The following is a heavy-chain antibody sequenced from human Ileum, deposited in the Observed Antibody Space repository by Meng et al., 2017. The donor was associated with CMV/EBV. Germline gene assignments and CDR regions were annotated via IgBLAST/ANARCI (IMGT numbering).Heavy chain of an antibody. CDR2: MSGSGRAI. D-gene: IGHD6-6*01. Sequence: GESLKISCAASGFTFSDYYMIWIHQSPGKGLEWISYMSGSGRAIYYADSVKGRATISRDNAKNSLFLQLNNLRGEDTGLYFCARHLIAARGFDYWGQGSLVTVSS. J-gene: IGHJ4*02. CDR3: ARHLIAARGFDY. CDR1: GFTFSDYY. V-gene: IGHV3-11*01.